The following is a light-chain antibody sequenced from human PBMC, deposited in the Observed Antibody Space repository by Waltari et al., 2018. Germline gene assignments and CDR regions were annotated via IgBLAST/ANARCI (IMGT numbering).Light chain of an antibody. V-gene: IGKV1-5*01. CDR2: DAS. Sequence: DIQMTQSPSTLSASVGDRVTITCRASQSISSWLAWYQQKPGKAPKLLIYDASSMESGVPSRFSGSGSGTEFTLTISSLQPDDFATYYCQQYNSYSLTFGGGTKVEIK. CDR1: QSISSW. J-gene: IGKJ4*01. CDR3: QQYNSYSLT.